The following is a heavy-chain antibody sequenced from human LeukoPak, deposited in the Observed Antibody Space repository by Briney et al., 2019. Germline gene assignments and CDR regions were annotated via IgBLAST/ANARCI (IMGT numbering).Heavy chain of an antibody. D-gene: IGHD3-3*01. V-gene: IGHV4-38-2*02. CDR1: GYSISSGYY. CDR2: INHSGST. Sequence: SETLSLTCTVSGYSISSGYYWGWTRQPPGKGLEWIGEINHSGSTNYNPSLKSRVTISVDTSKSQFSLKLRSVTAADTAVYYCARGFWEYNFDYWGQGTLVTVSS. J-gene: IGHJ4*02. CDR3: ARGFWEYNFDY.